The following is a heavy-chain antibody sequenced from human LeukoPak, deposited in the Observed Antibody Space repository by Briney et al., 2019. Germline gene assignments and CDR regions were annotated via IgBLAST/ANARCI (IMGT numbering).Heavy chain of an antibody. CDR3: ARVAAAGTLVDY. CDR1: GFTFSIYS. J-gene: IGHJ4*02. D-gene: IGHD6-13*01. Sequence: GGSLRLSCAASGFTFSIYSMGWVRQAPGKGLDWVADIQQDGTEKYYVDSVKGRFTISRDNAKNSLYLQMNSLRAEDTAVYYCARVAAAGTLVDYWGQGTLATVSS. CDR2: IQQDGTEK. V-gene: IGHV3-7*04.